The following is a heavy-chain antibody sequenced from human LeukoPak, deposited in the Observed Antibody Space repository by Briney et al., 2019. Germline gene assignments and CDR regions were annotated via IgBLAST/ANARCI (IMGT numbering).Heavy chain of an antibody. CDR2: IYTSGST. CDR1: GGSISSYY. Sequence: SETLSLTCTVSGGSISSYYWSWIRQPAGKGLEWIGRIYTSGSTNYNPSLKSRVTMSVDTSKNQFSLKLSSVTAADTAVYYCARDRGAAGTCWFDPWGQGTLVTVSS. D-gene: IGHD6-13*01. J-gene: IGHJ5*02. CDR3: ARDRGAAGTCWFDP. V-gene: IGHV4-4*07.